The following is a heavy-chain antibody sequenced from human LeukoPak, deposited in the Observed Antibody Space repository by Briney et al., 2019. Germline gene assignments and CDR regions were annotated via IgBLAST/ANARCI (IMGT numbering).Heavy chain of an antibody. CDR3: ARAGTGRWQWHLIDY. J-gene: IGHJ4*01. CDR1: GFTFSDYY. D-gene: IGHD6-19*01. CDR2: ISSSGSTI. V-gene: IGHV3-11*04. Sequence: GGSLRLSCAASGFTFSDYYMSWIRQAPGKGLEWVSYISSSGSTIYYADSVKGRFTISRDNAKNSLYLQMNSLRVDDSAVYYCARAGTGRWQWHLIDYWGQGILVTVSS.